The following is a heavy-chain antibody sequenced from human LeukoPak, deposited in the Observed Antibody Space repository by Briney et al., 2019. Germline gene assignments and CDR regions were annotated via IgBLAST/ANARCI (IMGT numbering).Heavy chain of an antibody. Sequence: GGSLRLSCAASGFTFSSYGMHWVRQAPGMGLEWVAVIWYDGSNKYYADSVKGRFTISRDNSKNTLYLQMNSLRAEDTAVYYCARDSTGSGSSIDYWGQGTLVTVSS. V-gene: IGHV3-33*01. CDR1: GFTFSSYG. CDR2: IWYDGSNK. CDR3: ARDSTGSGSSIDY. D-gene: IGHD3-10*01. J-gene: IGHJ4*02.